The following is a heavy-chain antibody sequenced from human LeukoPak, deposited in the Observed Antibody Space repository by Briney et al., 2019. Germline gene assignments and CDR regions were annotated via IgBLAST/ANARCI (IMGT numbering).Heavy chain of an antibody. CDR3: ARVGIPEYCSGGSCWDPSWYFDY. D-gene: IGHD2-15*01. CDR1: GYTFTGYY. Sequence: ASVKVSCKASGYTFTGYYMHWVRQAPGQGLEWMGWINPNSGGTNYAQKFQGRVTMTRDTSISTAYMELSRLRSDDTAVYYCARVGIPEYCSGGSCWDPSWYFDYWGQGALVTVSS. V-gene: IGHV1-2*02. CDR2: INPNSGGT. J-gene: IGHJ4*02.